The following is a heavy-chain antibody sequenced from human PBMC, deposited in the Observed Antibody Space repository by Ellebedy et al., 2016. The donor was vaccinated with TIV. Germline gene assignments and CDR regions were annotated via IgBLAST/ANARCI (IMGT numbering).Heavy chain of an antibody. CDR2: ISVGGST. J-gene: IGHJ3*02. D-gene: IGHD3-16*01. V-gene: IGHV3-66*01. CDR1: GFTVNSNY. Sequence: LGGSLRLSCLVSGFTVNSNYMSWVRQAPGKGLEWVSVISVGGSTYSADSVKVRFVISRDNSKDTLFLQMNSLRAEDTAVYYCASETFNDVDLELWGLFDMWGQGTTVTVSS. CDR3: ASETFNDVDLELWGLFDM.